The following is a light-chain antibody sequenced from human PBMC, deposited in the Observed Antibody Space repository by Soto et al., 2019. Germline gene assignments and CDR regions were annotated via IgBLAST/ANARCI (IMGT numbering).Light chain of an antibody. V-gene: IGLV2-14*01. Sequence: QSALTQPASMSGSPGQSITISCTGTSSDVGGYNYVSWYQQHPGKAPKLMIYEVTNRPSGVSNRFSGSKSGNTASLTISGLQAEDEAHYYCTSYTSSSTPVVFGGGTKLTVL. CDR3: TSYTSSSTPVV. CDR1: SSDVGGYNY. J-gene: IGLJ2*01. CDR2: EVT.